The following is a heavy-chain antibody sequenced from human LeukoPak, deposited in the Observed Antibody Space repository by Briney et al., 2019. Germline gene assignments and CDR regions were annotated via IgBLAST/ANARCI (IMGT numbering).Heavy chain of an antibody. V-gene: IGHV3-30-3*01. CDR3: ARALSQGAGAAVPSAPIDY. CDR1: GLTFSDYV. Sequence: PGGSLRLSCAASGLTFSDYVLYWVRQAPGKGLEWVAVTSYDGSSEYYTDSVKGRFTVSRDNSRSTLYLQMNSLRVGDTGVYYCARALSQGAGAAVPSAPIDYWGQGTLVTVSS. D-gene: IGHD2-2*01. CDR2: TSYDGSSE. J-gene: IGHJ4*02.